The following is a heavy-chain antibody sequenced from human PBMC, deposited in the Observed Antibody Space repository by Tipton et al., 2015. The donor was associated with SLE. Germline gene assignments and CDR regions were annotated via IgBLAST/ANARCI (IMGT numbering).Heavy chain of an antibody. J-gene: IGHJ5*02. CDR2: IYYSGST. D-gene: IGHD1-26*01. CDR1: GDSTSSSNYY. V-gene: IGHV4-39*07. CDR3: ARISGSFDDWFAA. Sequence: LRLSCTVSGDSTSSSNYYWGWIRQPPGRGLEWIGSIYYSGSTYYNPSLRSRVTISIDTSKNQFSLNLDSVSAADTAVYYCARISGSFDDWFAAWSQGTLVTVSS.